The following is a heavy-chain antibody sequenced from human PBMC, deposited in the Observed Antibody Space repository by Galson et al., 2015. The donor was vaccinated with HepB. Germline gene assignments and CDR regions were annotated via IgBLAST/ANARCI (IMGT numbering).Heavy chain of an antibody. D-gene: IGHD3-22*01. CDR1: GFTFDDYT. CDR3: AKDSYQGYYDSSGYAPDY. J-gene: IGHJ4*02. V-gene: IGHV3-43*01. CDR2: IGWDGGST. Sequence: SLRLSCAASGFTFDDYTMHWVRQAPGKGLEWVSLIGWDGGSTYYADSVKGRFTISRDNSKNSLYLQMNSLRTEDTALYYCAKDSYQGYYDSSGYAPDYWGQGTLVTVSS.